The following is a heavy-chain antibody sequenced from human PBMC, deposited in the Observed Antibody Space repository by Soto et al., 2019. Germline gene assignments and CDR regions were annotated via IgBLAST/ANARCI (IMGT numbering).Heavy chain of an antibody. V-gene: IGHV4-59*01. CDR3: AAQTYYYDSSGYYSGAFDI. CDR1: GGSISSYY. Sequence: SETLSLTCTVSGGSISSYYLSWIRQPPGKGLEWIGYIYYSGSTNYNPSLKSRVTISVDTSKNQFSLKLSSVTAADTAVYYCAAQTYYYDSSGYYSGAFDIWGQGTMVTV. D-gene: IGHD3-22*01. J-gene: IGHJ3*02. CDR2: IYYSGST.